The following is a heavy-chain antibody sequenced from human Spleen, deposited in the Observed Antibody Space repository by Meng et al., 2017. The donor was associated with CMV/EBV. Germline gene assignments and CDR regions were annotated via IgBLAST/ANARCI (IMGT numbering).Heavy chain of an antibody. CDR1: GSRFNGFY. CDR3: TRRPPGSTRPLDY. J-gene: IGHJ4*02. D-gene: IGHD1-26*01. CDR2: INPNSGDT. V-gene: IGHV1-2*06. Sequence: ASVKVSCKTSGSRFNGFYIHWVRQGPGQGLEWMGHINPNSGDTKYAQKFEGRVSMTRDTSISTVYMELSSLRYDDTAFYYCTRRPPGSTRPLDYWGQGTLVTVSS.